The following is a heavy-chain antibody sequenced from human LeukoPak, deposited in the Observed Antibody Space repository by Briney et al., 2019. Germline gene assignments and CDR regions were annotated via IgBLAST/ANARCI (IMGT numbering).Heavy chain of an antibody. D-gene: IGHD6-13*01. J-gene: IGHJ4*02. CDR3: ASAPRRWYGIGFDY. Sequence: PSETLSLTCTVSGGSISSGDYYWSWIRQPPGTGLEWIGYIYYSGSTYYNPSLKSRVTISVDTSKNQFSLKLSSVTAADTAVYYCASAPRRWYGIGFDYWGQGTLVTVSS. CDR1: GGSISSGDYY. V-gene: IGHV4-30-4*01. CDR2: IYYSGST.